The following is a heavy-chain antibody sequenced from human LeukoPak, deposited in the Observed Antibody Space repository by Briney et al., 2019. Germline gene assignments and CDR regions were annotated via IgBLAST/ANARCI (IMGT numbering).Heavy chain of an antibody. CDR1: GYTFTGYY. CDR3: VRDRGNWNDGVFDY. CDR2: INPNSGGT. V-gene: IGHV1-2*02. D-gene: IGHD1-1*01. J-gene: IGHJ4*02. Sequence: ASVKVSCTAFGYTFTGYYMHWVRQAPGQGLEWMGWINPNSGGTNYAQKFQGRVTMTRDTPISTAYMELSRLRSDDTAVYYCVRDRGNWNDGVFDYWGQGTLVTVSS.